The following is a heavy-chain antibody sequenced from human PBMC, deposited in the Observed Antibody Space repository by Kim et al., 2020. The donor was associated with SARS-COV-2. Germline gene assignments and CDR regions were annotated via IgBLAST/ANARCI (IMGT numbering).Heavy chain of an antibody. CDR3: ARESLSQSVAGNHFDY. Sequence: SQTLSLTCAISGDSVSSNSPAWNWIRQSPSRGLEWLGRTYYRSKWYNDYAVSVKSRITINPDTSKNQFSLQLNSVTPEDTAVYYCARESLSQSVAGNHFDYWGQGTLVTVSS. D-gene: IGHD6-19*01. CDR1: GDSVSSNSPA. J-gene: IGHJ4*02. V-gene: IGHV6-1*01. CDR2: TYYRSKWYN.